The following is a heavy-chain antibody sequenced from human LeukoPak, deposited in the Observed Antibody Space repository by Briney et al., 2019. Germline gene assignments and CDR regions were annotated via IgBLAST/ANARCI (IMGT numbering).Heavy chain of an antibody. CDR2: IWYDGSKK. CDR1: GFTFSSYG. Sequence: GGSLRLSCAASGFTFSSYGMHWVRQAPGKGLEWVAVIWYDGSKKYYADSVKGRFTISRDNSKNTLYLQMNSLRAEDTAVYYCARDGSSWSHYYYGMDVWGQGTTVTVSS. V-gene: IGHV3-33*01. D-gene: IGHD6-13*01. J-gene: IGHJ6*02. CDR3: ARDGSSWSHYYYGMDV.